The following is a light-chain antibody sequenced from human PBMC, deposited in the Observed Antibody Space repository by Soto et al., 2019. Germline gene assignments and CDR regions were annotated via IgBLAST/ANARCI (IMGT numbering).Light chain of an antibody. CDR2: DVN. CDR1: SSDVGGYNY. J-gene: IGLJ2*01. CDR3: SSHSSSSTLVV. Sequence: QSALSQPASMSGSPGQSINISCTGTSSDVGGYNYVSWYRQYPGKAPKLIIYDVNNRPSEVSNRFSGSKSGNTASLTISGLQAEDEADYYCSSHSSSSTLVVFGGGTKLTVL. V-gene: IGLV2-14*03.